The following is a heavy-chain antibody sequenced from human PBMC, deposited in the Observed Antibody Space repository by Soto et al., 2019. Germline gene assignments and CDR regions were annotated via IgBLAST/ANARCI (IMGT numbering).Heavy chain of an antibody. CDR3: AATDPLDTAMALDY. CDR2: IVVGSGNT. CDR1: GFTFTRSA. Sequence: SVKVSCKASGFTFTRSAVQWVRQARGQRLEWIGWIVVGSGNTNYAQKFQERVTITRDMSTSTAYMELSSLRSEDTAVYYCAATDPLDTAMALDYWGQGTLVTVSS. J-gene: IGHJ4*02. V-gene: IGHV1-58*01. D-gene: IGHD5-18*01.